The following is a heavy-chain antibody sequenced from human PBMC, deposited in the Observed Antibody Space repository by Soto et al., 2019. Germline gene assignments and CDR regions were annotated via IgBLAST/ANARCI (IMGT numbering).Heavy chain of an antibody. J-gene: IGHJ4*02. CDR3: ARLQRGDATSVH. CDR1: GGSISTYY. D-gene: IGHD2-21*02. CDR2: IYYSGST. Sequence: SETLSLTCIVSGGSISTYYWNWIRQPPGKGLEWIGYIYYSGSTNHNPSLKSRVTMSVDTSMNQFSLSLSSVTAADTAIYYCARLQRGDATSVHCGQGILVPVSS. V-gene: IGHV4-59*08.